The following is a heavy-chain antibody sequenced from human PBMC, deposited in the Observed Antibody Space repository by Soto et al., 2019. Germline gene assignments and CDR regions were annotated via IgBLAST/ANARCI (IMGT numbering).Heavy chain of an antibody. CDR1: GYFISSYYY. V-gene: IGHV4-38-2*01. Sequence: PSETLSLTCAVSGYFISSYYYWGGIRQPPGKGVWGIGSSDHSGSTYYNPSLRGRVTISGDTSKNQFSLKLSSVTGGDTAVYYCARGPPRLLRGVPYFDYWGQGTLVTVSS. J-gene: IGHJ4*02. CDR2: SDHSGST. D-gene: IGHD3-10*01. CDR3: ARGPPRLLRGVPYFDY.